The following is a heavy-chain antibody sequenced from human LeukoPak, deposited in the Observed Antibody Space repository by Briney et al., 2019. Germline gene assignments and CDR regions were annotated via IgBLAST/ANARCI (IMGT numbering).Heavy chain of an antibody. CDR3: ANHRLFSYGDYVVYDY. CDR1: GFTFSDYA. J-gene: IGHJ4*02. V-gene: IGHV3-23*01. D-gene: IGHD4-17*01. CDR2: ISGSGGST. Sequence: GGSLRLSCAVSGFTFSDYAMSWVRQAPGKGLEWVSAISGSGGSTYYRDSVKGRFTISRDNSKNTLYLQMNSLRAEDTAVYYCANHRLFSYGDYVVYDYWGQGTLVTVSS.